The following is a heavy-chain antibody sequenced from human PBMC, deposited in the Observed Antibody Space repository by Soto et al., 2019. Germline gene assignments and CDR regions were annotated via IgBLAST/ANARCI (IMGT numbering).Heavy chain of an antibody. CDR2: ISVYNGNT. J-gene: IGHJ4*02. CDR1: GYTFTKYG. D-gene: IGHD2-15*01. CDR3: AKGIAQSAVRDYFDS. Sequence: QVQLVQSGAEVKKPGTSVKVSCKASGYTFTKYGITWVRQAPGQGLEWMGWISVYNGNTKYGQKVRDRVTMTTDTSTATAYVKLRSLSSDATDVYSCAKGIAQSAVRDYFDSWGQETLITISS. V-gene: IGHV1-18*01.